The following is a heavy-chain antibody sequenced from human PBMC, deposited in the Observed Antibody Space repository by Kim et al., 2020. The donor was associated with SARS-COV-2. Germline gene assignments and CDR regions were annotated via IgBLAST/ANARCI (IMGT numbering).Heavy chain of an antibody. D-gene: IGHD4-4*01. CDR2: ISGSGGST. CDR1: GFTFSSYA. Sequence: GGSLRLSCAASGFTFSSYAMSWVRQAPGKGLEWVSAISGSGGSTYYADSVKGRFTISRDNSNNTLYLQMNSLRAEDTAVYYCAKIPGPLVTPPLTLYDYWGQGTLVTVSS. V-gene: IGHV3-23*01. J-gene: IGHJ4*02. CDR3: AKIPGPLVTPPLTLYDY.